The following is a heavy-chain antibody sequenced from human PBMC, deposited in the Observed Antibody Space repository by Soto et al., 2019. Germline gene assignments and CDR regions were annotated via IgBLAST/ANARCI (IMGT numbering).Heavy chain of an antibody. CDR2: IYYSGST. Sequence: SETLSLTCTVSGGSISSGGYYWSWIRQHPGKGLEWIGYIYYSGSTYYNPSLKSRVTISVDTSKNQFSLKLSSVTAADTAVYYCARQVGSSSPYNWFDPWGQGTPVTVSS. V-gene: IGHV4-31*03. J-gene: IGHJ5*02. CDR1: GGSISSGGYY. D-gene: IGHD6-6*01. CDR3: ARQVGSSSPYNWFDP.